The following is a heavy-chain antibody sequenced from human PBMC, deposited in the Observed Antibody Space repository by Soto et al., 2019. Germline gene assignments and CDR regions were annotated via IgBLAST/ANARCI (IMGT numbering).Heavy chain of an antibody. CDR3: AKAGLGAVGATDHFDY. CDR2: ISYDGSNK. CDR1: GFTFSSYG. V-gene: IGHV3-30*18. D-gene: IGHD1-26*01. J-gene: IGHJ4*02. Sequence: QVQLVESGGGVVQPGRSLRLSCAASGFTFSSYGMHWVRQAPGKGLEWVAVISYDGSNKYYADSVKGRFTISRDNSKNTLYLQMNSLRAEDTAVYYCAKAGLGAVGATDHFDYWGQGTLVTVSS.